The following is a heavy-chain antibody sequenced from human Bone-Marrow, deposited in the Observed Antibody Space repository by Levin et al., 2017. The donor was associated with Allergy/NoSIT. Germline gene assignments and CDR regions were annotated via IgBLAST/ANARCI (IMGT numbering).Heavy chain of an antibody. CDR2: INPNSGGT. CDR1: AYTFTDYY. V-gene: IGHV1-2*02. J-gene: IGHJ3*02. CDR3: ARVARRVTIYGAFDI. D-gene: IGHD4-11*01. Sequence: ASVKVSCEASAYTFTDYYMHWVRQAPGQGLEWMGWINPNSGGTNYAQKFQGRVTMTRDTSISTAYMELSRLRSDDTAVYYCARVARRVTIYGAFDIWGQGTMVTVSS.